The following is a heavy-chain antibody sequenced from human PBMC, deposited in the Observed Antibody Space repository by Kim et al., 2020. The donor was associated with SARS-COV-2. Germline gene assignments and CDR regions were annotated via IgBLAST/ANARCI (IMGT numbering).Heavy chain of an antibody. J-gene: IGHJ4*02. V-gene: IGHV2-26*01. CDR3: ARIRMYSISSPSHFDF. CDR1: GFSLSNARMG. Sequence: SGPTLVKPTETLTLTCTVSGFSLSNARMGVSWIRQPPGKAPEWLAHIFPNGEKSYSTSLKTRLTISKDTSKSQVVLTMTYMDPVDTATYYCARIRMYSISSPSHFDFWGQGTLVTVSS. D-gene: IGHD6-6*01. CDR2: IFPNGEK.